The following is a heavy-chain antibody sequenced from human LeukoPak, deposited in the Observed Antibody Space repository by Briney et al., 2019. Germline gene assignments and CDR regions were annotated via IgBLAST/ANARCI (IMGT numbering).Heavy chain of an antibody. D-gene: IGHD3-22*01. CDR3: AKGTTTPYDSSGSHSHDAFDI. V-gene: IGHV3-64*04. CDR2: ISSNGGST. CDR1: GFTFSSYA. J-gene: IGHJ3*02. Sequence: PGGSLRLSCSASGFTFSSYAMHWVRQAPGKGPEYVSAISSNGGSTYYAESVKGRFTISRDNSKNTLYLQMNSLRAEDTAVYYCAKGTTTPYDSSGSHSHDAFDIWGQGTMVTVSS.